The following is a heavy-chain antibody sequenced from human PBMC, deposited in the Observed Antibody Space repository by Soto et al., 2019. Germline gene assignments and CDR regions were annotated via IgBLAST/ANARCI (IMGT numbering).Heavy chain of an antibody. CDR2: INHSGST. D-gene: IGHD6-13*01. V-gene: IGHV4-34*01. J-gene: IGHJ6*02. Sequence: PSETLSLTCAVYGGSFSGYYWSWIRQPPGKGLEWIGEINHSGSTNYNPSLKSRVTISVDTSKNQFSLKLSSVTAADTAVYYCASSSGYSSSWYRYYYYGMDVWGQGTTVTVSS. CDR3: ASSSGYSSSWYRYYYYGMDV. CDR1: GGSFSGYY.